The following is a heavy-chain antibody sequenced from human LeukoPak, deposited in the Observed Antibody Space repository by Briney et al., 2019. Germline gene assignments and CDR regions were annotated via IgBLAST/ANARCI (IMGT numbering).Heavy chain of an antibody. CDR3: ARDLSQRGFDH. Sequence: PGGSLRLSCAAPGFPFSSYAMHWVRQAPGKGLGRVAVISYDGSNKYYADSVKGRFTISRDNSKNTLYLQMNSLRAEDTAVYYCARDLSQRGFDHWGQGTLVTVSS. J-gene: IGHJ5*02. CDR2: ISYDGSNK. CDR1: GFPFSSYA. V-gene: IGHV3-30-3*01.